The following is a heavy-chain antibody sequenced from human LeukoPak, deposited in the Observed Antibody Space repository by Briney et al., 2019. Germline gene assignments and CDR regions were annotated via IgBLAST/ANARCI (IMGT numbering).Heavy chain of an antibody. J-gene: IGHJ4*02. CDR3: AKDRENIVLVPGAKRKTWYFDY. Sequence: SQTLSLTCTVSGGLISSGSYYWSWIRQPAGKGLEWIGRMYTSGSTNYNPSLKSRVTISVDTSKNQFSLKLSSVTAADTAVYYCAKDRENIVLVPGAKRKTWYFDYWGQGTLVTVSS. V-gene: IGHV4-61*02. CDR2: MYTSGST. D-gene: IGHD2-2*01. CDR1: GGLISSGSYY.